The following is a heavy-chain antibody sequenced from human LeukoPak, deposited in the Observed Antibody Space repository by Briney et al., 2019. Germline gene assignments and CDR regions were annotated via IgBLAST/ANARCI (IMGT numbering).Heavy chain of an antibody. D-gene: IGHD3-22*01. V-gene: IGHV4-4*07. CDR1: GGSISSYY. CDR2: IYTSGST. Sequence: SETLSLTCTVSGGSISSYYWSWIRQPAGKGLEWIGRIYTSGSTNYNPSLKSRVTMSVDTSKNQFSLKLSSVTAADTAVYYCARDIVYDSRGRVLFDYWGQGTLVTVSS. J-gene: IGHJ4*02. CDR3: ARDIVYDSRGRVLFDY.